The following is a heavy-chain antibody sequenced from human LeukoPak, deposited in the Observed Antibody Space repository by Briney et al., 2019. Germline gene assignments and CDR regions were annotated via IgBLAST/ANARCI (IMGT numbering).Heavy chain of an antibody. V-gene: IGHV5-51*01. CDR1: GYSFTNYW. CDR2: IYPGDSDT. J-gene: IGHJ3*02. D-gene: IGHD1-1*01. Sequence: GQSLKISCKGSGYSFTNYWIGWVCQMPGKGLEWMGIIYPGDSDTRYSPSFQGQITISADKSIRTAYLQWSSLKASDTAMYYCATLNTTGLDAFDIWGQGTLVTVSS. CDR3: ATLNTTGLDAFDI.